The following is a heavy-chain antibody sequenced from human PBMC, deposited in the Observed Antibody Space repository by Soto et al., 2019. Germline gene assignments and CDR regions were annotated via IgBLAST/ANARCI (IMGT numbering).Heavy chain of an antibody. CDR3: TTGFSSRDNYDFWSGSPRFDY. V-gene: IGHV3-15*01. J-gene: IGHJ4*02. D-gene: IGHD3-3*01. CDR1: GFTFSNAW. CDR2: IKSKTDGGTT. Sequence: PGGSLRLSCAASGFTFSNAWMSWVRQAPGKGLEWVGRIKSKTDGGTTDYAAPVKGRFTISRDDSKNTLYLQMNSLKTEDTAVYYFTTGFSSRDNYDFWSGSPRFDYWGQGTLVTVSS.